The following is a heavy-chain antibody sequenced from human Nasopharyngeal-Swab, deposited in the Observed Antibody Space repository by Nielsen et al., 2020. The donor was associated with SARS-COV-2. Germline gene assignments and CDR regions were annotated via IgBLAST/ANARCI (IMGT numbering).Heavy chain of an antibody. CDR3: ARDRRGGSYSSFDY. D-gene: IGHD1-26*01. CDR2: ISSSSSYI. Sequence: GESLKISCAASGFTFSSYGMHWVRQAPGKGLEWVSSISSSSSYIYYADSVKGRFTISRDNAKNSLYLQMNSLRAEDTAVYYCARDRRGGSYSSFDYWGQGTLVTVSS. V-gene: IGHV3-21*01. CDR1: GFTFSSYG. J-gene: IGHJ4*02.